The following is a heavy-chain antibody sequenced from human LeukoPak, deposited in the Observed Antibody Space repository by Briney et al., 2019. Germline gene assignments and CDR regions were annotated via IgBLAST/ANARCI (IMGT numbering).Heavy chain of an antibody. V-gene: IGHV3-23*01. J-gene: IGHJ4*02. Sequence: PGGSLRLSCAASGFTFSSYAMSWVRQAPGKGLEWVSAISGSGGSTYYADSVKGRFTISRDNSKNTLYLRMNSLRAEDTAIYYCAKDLGYCSSTSCVDYWGQGTLVTVSS. CDR1: GFTFSSYA. CDR3: AKDLGYCSSTSCVDY. D-gene: IGHD2-2*01. CDR2: ISGSGGST.